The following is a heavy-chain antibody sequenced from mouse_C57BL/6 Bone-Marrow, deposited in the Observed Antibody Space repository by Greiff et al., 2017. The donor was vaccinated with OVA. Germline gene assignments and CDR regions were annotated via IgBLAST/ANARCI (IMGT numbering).Heavy chain of an antibody. V-gene: IGHV3-6*01. CDR1: GYSITSGYY. J-gene: IGHJ1*03. D-gene: IGHD1-1*01. CDR2: ISYDGSN. Sequence: EVKLQESGPGLVKPSQSLSLTCSVTGYSITSGYYWNWIRQFPGNKLEWMGYISYDGSNNYNPSLKNRISITRDTSKNQFFLKLNSVTTEDTATYYCARALLLRQFPHWGTGTTVTVSS. CDR3: ARALLLRQFPH.